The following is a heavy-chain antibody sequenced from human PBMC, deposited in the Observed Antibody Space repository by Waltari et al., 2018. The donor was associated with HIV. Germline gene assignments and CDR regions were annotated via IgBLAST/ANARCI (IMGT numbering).Heavy chain of an antibody. D-gene: IGHD1-26*01. CDR1: GFALSNYW. J-gene: IGHJ6*02. CDR3: ARGGGNYLYGMDV. V-gene: IGHV3-74*01. CDR2: INIDGGYT. Sequence: EVQLVESGGGLVHPGGSVRLSCAASGFALSNYWMYWVRTAPGKGLVWVSRINIDGGYTSYADSVKGRFTISRDNAKNTLSLQMNSLGAEDTAVYYCARGGGNYLYGMDVWGQGTTVTVSS.